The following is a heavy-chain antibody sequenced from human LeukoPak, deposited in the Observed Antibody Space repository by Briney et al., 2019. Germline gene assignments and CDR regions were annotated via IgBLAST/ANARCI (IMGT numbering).Heavy chain of an antibody. CDR1: GFTFSSYA. J-gene: IGHJ4*02. CDR3: AKELFLSGSYSPVDY. CDR2: ISGSGGST. D-gene: IGHD1-26*01. V-gene: IGHV3-23*01. Sequence: GGSLRLSCAASGFTFSSYAMSWVRQAPGKGLEWVSAISGSGGSTYYADSVKGRFTISRDDSKNTLYLQMNSLRAEDTAVYYCAKELFLSGSYSPVDYWGQGTLVTVSS.